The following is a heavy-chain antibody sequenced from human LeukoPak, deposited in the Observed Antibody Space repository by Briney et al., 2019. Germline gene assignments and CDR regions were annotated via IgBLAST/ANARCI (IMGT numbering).Heavy chain of an antibody. CDR2: ISSNGGST. J-gene: IGHJ4*02. V-gene: IGHV3-64*01. Sequence: GGSLRLSCAASGFTFSSYAMHWVRQAPGKGLEYVSAISSNGGSTYYANSVKGRFTISRDNSKNTLYLQMGSLRAEDMAVYYCARDGGSGWYYFDYWGQGTLVTVSS. D-gene: IGHD6-19*01. CDR1: GFTFSSYA. CDR3: ARDGGSGWYYFDY.